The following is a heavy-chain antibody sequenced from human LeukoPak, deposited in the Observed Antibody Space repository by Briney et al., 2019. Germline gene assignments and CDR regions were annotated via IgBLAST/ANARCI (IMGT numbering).Heavy chain of an antibody. J-gene: IGHJ4*02. D-gene: IGHD3-22*01. CDR1: DYSISNTYY. CDR2: IYYSGST. CDR3: ARVPTYYYDSSGHDGPIDY. V-gene: IGHV4-38-2*02. Sequence: SETLSLTCTVSDYSISNTYYWGWIRQPPGKGLEWIGSIYYSGSTYYNPSLKSRVTISVDTSKHQFSLHLTSVTAADTAVYYCARVPTYYYDSSGHDGPIDYWGQGTLVTVSS.